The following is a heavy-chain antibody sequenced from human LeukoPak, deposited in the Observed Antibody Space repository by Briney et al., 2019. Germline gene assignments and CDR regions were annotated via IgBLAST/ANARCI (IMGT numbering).Heavy chain of an antibody. CDR2: ISYDGSNK. CDR3: ASLVSGEIGFDY. CDR1: GFTFSSYA. D-gene: IGHD5-12*01. J-gene: IGHJ4*02. V-gene: IGHV3-30-3*01. Sequence: GGSLRLSCAASGFTFSSYAMSWVRQAPGKGLEWVAVISYDGSNKYYADSVKGRFTISRDNSKNTLYLQMNSLRAEDTAVYYCASLVSGEIGFDYWGQGTLVTVSS.